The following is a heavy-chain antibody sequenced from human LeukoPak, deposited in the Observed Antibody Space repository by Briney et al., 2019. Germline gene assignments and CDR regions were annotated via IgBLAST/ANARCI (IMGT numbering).Heavy chain of an antibody. Sequence: PGGSLRLSCAASGFTFSSYSMNWVRQAPGKGLEWVSSISSSSSYIYYADSVKGRFTISRDNAKNSLYLQMNSLRAEDTAVYYCARELGSDYIVGATIRAFDYWGQGTLVTVSS. CDR3: ARELGSDYIVGATIRAFDY. D-gene: IGHD1-26*01. J-gene: IGHJ4*02. CDR2: ISSSSSYI. V-gene: IGHV3-21*01. CDR1: GFTFSSYS.